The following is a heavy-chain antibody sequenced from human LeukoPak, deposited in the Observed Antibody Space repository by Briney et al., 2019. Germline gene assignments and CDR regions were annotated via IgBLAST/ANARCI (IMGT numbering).Heavy chain of an antibody. J-gene: IGHJ5*02. CDR2: ITGSGDTT. CDR1: GFTFSSSE. D-gene: IGHD3-10*01. CDR3: AGDQRWFGELDL. V-gene: IGHV3-48*03. Sequence: PGGSLRLSCAASGFTFSSSEMNWVRQAPGKGLEWVSYITGSGDTTYYADSVKGRFTISRDNARNSLYLQMNSLRAEDTAVYHCAGDQRWFGELDLWGQGTLVTVSS.